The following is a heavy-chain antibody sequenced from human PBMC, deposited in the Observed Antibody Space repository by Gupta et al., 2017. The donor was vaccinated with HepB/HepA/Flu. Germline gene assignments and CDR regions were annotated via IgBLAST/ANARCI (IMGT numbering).Heavy chain of an antibody. CDR1: GLTFETYD. CDR2: MSDRASGGTT. Sequence: EVQMLESGGDLVQPGGSLTLSFADSGLTFETYDMYLVRKATGKGLEWISTMSDRASGGTTIYADSESGRFTVSRYYSQKAVSLQMSSLRAEYTARYYCVTPYGWGSCSHDCFAEFWGQGTLVTVSS. V-gene: IGHV3-23*01. J-gene: IGHJ4*02. CDR3: VTPYGWGSCSHDCFAEF. D-gene: IGHD2-15*01.